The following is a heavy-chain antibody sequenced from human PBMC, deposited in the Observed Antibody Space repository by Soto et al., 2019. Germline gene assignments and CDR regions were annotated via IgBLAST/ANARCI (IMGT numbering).Heavy chain of an antibody. CDR2: ISYDGSNK. V-gene: IGHV3-30*18. D-gene: IGHD3-16*01. J-gene: IGHJ4*02. CDR3: AKGTSIPWGYFDY. CDR1: GFTFSSNA. Sequence: SGGSLRLSCAASGFTFSSNAMHWVRQAPGKGLEWVAVISYDGSNKYYADSVKGRFTISRDNSKNTLYLQMNSLTAEDTAVYYCAKGTSIPWGYFDYWGQGTLVTV.